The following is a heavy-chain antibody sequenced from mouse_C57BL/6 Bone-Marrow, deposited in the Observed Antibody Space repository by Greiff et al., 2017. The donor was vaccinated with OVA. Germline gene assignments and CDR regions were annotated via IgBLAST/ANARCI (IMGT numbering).Heavy chain of an antibody. Sequence: VQLQQSGAELVRPGASVTLSCKASGYTFTDYEMHWVKQTPVHGLEWIGAIDPETGGTAYNQKFKGKAILTADKSSSTAYMELRSLTSEDSAVCYCSQRGATVVAPYYAMDYWGQGTSVTVSS. CDR3: SQRGATVVAPYYAMDY. CDR2: IDPETGGT. V-gene: IGHV1-15*01. D-gene: IGHD1-1*01. J-gene: IGHJ4*01. CDR1: GYTFTDYE.